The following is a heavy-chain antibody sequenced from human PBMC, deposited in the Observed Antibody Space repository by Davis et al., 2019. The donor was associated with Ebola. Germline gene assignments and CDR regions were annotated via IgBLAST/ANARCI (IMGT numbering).Heavy chain of an antibody. CDR1: GFTFDDYA. Sequence: SLKISCAASGFTFDDYAMHWVRQAPGKGLEWVSGISWNSGSIGYADSVKGRFTISRDNAKNSLYLQMNSLRAEDTALYYCAKDYSNYIRLFDYWGQGTLVTVSS. CDR3: AKDYSNYIRLFDY. D-gene: IGHD4-11*01. J-gene: IGHJ4*02. CDR2: ISWNSGSI. V-gene: IGHV3-9*01.